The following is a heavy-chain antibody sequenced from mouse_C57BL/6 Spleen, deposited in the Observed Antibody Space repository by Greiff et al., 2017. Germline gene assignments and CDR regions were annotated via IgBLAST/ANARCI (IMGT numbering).Heavy chain of an antibody. D-gene: IGHD2-5*01. CDR3: ARWNYSNWYFDV. CDR1: GYTFTDYN. Sequence: EVQLQQSGPELVKPGASVKMSCKASGYTFTDYNMHWVKQSHGKSLEWIGYINPNNGGTSYNQKFKGKATLTVNTSSSTAYMELRSLTSEDSAVYYCARWNYSNWYFDVWGTGTTVTVSS. V-gene: IGHV1-22*01. J-gene: IGHJ1*03. CDR2: INPNNGGT.